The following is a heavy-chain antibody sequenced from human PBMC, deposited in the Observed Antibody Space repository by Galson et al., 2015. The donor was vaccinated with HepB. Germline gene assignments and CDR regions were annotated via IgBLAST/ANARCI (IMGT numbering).Heavy chain of an antibody. J-gene: IGHJ4*02. D-gene: IGHD1-1*01. V-gene: IGHV3-23*01. CDR3: AKDIQLTY. Sequence: SLRLSCAASGFTFSSAAMTWARQAPGKGLEWVSLINYSGDNTFYADSVRGRFTISRDNSKNTLWLQMNNLRAEDTATYYCAKDIQLTYWGQGTLVTVSS. CDR2: INYSGDNT. CDR1: GFTFSSAA.